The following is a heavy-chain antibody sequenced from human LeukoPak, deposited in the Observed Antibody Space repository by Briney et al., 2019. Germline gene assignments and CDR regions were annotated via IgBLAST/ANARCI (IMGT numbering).Heavy chain of an antibody. Sequence: ASVKVSCKASGYTFTGYYMHWVRQAPGQGLEWMGWINPNSGGTNYTQKFQGRVLIARETSLSTAYMELSRLRSDDTAVYYCARDFEGYCSGGSCYKDGYYFDYWGQGTLVTVSS. CDR1: GYTFTGYY. V-gene: IGHV1-2*02. D-gene: IGHD2-15*01. CDR2: INPNSGGT. J-gene: IGHJ4*02. CDR3: ARDFEGYCSGGSCYKDGYYFDY.